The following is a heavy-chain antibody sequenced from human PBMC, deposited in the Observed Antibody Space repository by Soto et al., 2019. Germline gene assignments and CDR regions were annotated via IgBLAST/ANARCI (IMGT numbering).Heavy chain of an antibody. CDR1: GFTFSSYS. CDR2: ISSSSSTI. D-gene: IGHD6-13*01. Sequence: EVQLVESGGGLVQPGGSLRLSCAASGFTFSSYSMNWVRQAPGKGLEWVSYISSSSSTIYYADSVKGRFTISRDNAKNSLYLQMNSLRAEDTAVYYCARDYSSSWYDPPLVYPQPIDYWGQGTLVTVSS. V-gene: IGHV3-48*01. J-gene: IGHJ4*02. CDR3: ARDYSSSWYDPPLVYPQPIDY.